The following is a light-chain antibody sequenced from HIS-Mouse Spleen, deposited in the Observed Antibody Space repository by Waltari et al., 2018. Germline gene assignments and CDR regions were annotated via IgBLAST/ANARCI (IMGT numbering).Light chain of an antibody. V-gene: IGKV1-5*03. CDR1: QRISSW. J-gene: IGKJ1*01. Sequence: DIQMTQSPSTLSASVGARVTITCRASQRISSWLAWYQQKPGKAPKLLIYKASSLESGVPSRFSGSGSGTEFTLPISSLQPDDFATYYCQQYRTFGQGTKVEIK. CDR2: KAS. CDR3: QQYRT.